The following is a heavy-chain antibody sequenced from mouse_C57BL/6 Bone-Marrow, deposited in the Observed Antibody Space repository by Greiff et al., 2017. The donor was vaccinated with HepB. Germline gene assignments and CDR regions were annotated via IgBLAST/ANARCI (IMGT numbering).Heavy chain of an antibody. V-gene: IGHV14-3*01. J-gene: IGHJ3*01. Sequence: EVKLLESVAELVRPGASVKLSCTASGFNIKNTYMHWVKQRPEQGLEWIGRIDPANGNTKYAPKFQGKATITADTSSNTAYLQLSSLTSEDTAIYYCARSATVVARGFAYWGQGTLVTVSA. CDR1: GFNIKNTY. D-gene: IGHD1-1*01. CDR3: ARSATVVARGFAY. CDR2: IDPANGNT.